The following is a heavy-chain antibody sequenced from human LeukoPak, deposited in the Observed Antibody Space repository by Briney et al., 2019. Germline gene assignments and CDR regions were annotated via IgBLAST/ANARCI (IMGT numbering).Heavy chain of an antibody. CDR1: GFTFSSYA. Sequence: GGSLRLSCAASGFTFSSYAMSWVRQAPGKGLEWVSAISGSGGTTYYAESVRGRFTISRDNSNNTLFLQMNSLSADDTAVYYCAPRGSYLGHWGQGTLVTVSS. D-gene: IGHD3-16*01. J-gene: IGHJ4*02. CDR2: ISGSGGTT. V-gene: IGHV3-23*01. CDR3: APRGSYLGH.